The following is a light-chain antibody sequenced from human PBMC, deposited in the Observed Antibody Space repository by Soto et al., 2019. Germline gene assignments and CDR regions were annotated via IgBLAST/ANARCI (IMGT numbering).Light chain of an antibody. CDR2: KVS. J-gene: IGKJ1*01. CDR1: QSLVHSDGNTY. V-gene: IGKV2-30*02. Sequence: DVVMTQSPLSLPVTLGQPASISCRSSQSLVHSDGNTYLNWFQQRPGQSLRRLIYKVSNRDSGVPDRFSGSGSGTDFTLKISRVEAEDVGVYYCMQGTHWPWTFGQGTRVEIK. CDR3: MQGTHWPWT.